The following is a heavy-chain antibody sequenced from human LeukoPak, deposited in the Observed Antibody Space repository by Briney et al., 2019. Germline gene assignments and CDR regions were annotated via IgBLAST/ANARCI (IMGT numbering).Heavy chain of an antibody. Sequence: ASVKASCKASGYTFTSYGISWVRQAPGQGLEWMGWISAYNGYTTYAQLLQGRVTITTDTSTNTAYMELRSLRSDDTAVYYCARDLSSYYDILTGHPDFWGQGTLVTVSS. CDR2: ISAYNGYT. CDR3: ARDLSSYYDILTGHPDF. J-gene: IGHJ4*02. CDR1: GYTFTSYG. D-gene: IGHD3-9*01. V-gene: IGHV1-18*01.